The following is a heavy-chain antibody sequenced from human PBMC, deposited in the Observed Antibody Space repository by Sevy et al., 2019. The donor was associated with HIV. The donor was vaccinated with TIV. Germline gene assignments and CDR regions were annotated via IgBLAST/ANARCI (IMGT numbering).Heavy chain of an antibody. CDR3: XXXXXXXXXXXXGYLDY. Sequence: GGSLRLSCAASGFTLSSFGIHWVRQAPGKGLEWVALMWYDGNHKYYADSVKGRFTISRDSSKNTLYLQMNNLRAEDXXXXXXXXXXXXXXXXXXGYLDYWGQGTLVTVSS. V-gene: IGHV3-33*01. CDR1: GFTLSSFG. J-gene: IGHJ4*02. CDR2: MWYDGNHK.